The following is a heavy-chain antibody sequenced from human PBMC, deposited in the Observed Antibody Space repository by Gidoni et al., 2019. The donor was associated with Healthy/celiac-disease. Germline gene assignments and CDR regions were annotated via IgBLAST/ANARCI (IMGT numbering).Heavy chain of an antibody. V-gene: IGHV3-30*18. CDR3: AKDVAFKDGWDYYYYDGMDV. CDR1: GFTFSSYG. CDR2: ISYDGSNK. Sequence: QVQLVESGGDVVQPGRYLRLSCAASGFTFSSYGMHWVRQAPGKGLEWGAVISYDGSNKYYADSVKGRFTISRDNSKNTLYLQMNSLRAEDTAVYYCAKDVAFKDGWDYYYYDGMDVWGQGTTVTVSS. D-gene: IGHD6-19*01. J-gene: IGHJ6*02.